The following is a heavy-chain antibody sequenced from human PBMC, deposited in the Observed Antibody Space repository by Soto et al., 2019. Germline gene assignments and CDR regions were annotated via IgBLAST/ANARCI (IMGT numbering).Heavy chain of an antibody. D-gene: IGHD2-2*01. J-gene: IGHJ6*03. Sequence: GGSLRLSCAASGFTFSSYAMSWVRQAPGKGLEWVSAISGSGGSTYYADSVKGRFTISRDNSKNTLYLQMNSLRAEDTAVYYCAKIEEGLVPAATGGYYYYMDVWGKGTTVTVSS. CDR2: ISGSGGST. CDR3: AKIEEGLVPAATGGYYYYMDV. V-gene: IGHV3-23*01. CDR1: GFTFSSYA.